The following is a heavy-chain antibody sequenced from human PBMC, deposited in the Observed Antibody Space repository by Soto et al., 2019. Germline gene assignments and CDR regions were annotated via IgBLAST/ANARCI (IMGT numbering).Heavy chain of an antibody. CDR1: GGTFSSYA. V-gene: IGHV1-69*01. Sequence: QVQLVQSGAEVKKPGSSVKVSCKASGGTFSSYAISWVRQAPGQGLEWMGGIIPIFGTANYAKKFQGRVTITADESTSTASMELSSLRAEDTAVYYCAKGVTMVRGVIRYGMDVWGQGTTVTVSS. D-gene: IGHD3-10*01. CDR3: AKGVTMVRGVIRYGMDV. CDR2: IIPIFGTA. J-gene: IGHJ6*02.